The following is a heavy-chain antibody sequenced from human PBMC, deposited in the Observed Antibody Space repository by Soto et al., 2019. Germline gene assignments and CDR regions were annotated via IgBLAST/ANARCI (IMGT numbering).Heavy chain of an antibody. V-gene: IGHV1-3*04. CDR3: ARGRKELDIFTAYIMGDF. Sequence: GASVKVSCKASGYTFTHYTMHWVHQAPGQRLEWMGWINTGYGNTKYSQKFQGRVTMTRDTPTSTAYMELSSLRSDDTATYYCARGRKELDIFTAYIMGDFWGQGTQVTVSS. J-gene: IGHJ4*02. D-gene: IGHD3-9*01. CDR1: GYTFTHYT. CDR2: INTGYGNT.